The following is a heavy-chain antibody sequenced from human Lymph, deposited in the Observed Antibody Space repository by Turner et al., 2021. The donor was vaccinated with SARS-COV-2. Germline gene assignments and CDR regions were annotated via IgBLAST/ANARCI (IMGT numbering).Heavy chain of an antibody. CDR1: GLTVSSNY. V-gene: IGHV3-53*04. J-gene: IGHJ6*02. Sequence: EVQLVESGGGLVQTGGSLRLSCAASGLTVSSNYMTWVRQAPGKVVAWVSVIYSGGSTYYADSVKGRFTISRHNSKYTLYLQMNSLRAEDTAVYYCARDLDTAGGMDVWGQGTTVTVSS. D-gene: IGHD5-18*01. CDR2: IYSGGST. CDR3: ARDLDTAGGMDV.